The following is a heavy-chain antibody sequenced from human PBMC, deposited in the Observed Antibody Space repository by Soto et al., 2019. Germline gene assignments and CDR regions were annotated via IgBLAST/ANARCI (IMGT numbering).Heavy chain of an antibody. J-gene: IGHJ6*02. Sequence: PGGSLRLSCAASGFTVSSNYMSWVRQAPGKGLEWVSVIYSGGSTYYADSVKGRFTISRDNSKNTLYLQMNSLRAEDTAVYYCASHWYNWNVGHYYYYYGMDVWGQGTTVTVSS. CDR3: ASHWYNWNVGHYYYYYGMDV. D-gene: IGHD1-1*01. CDR1: GFTVSSNY. CDR2: IYSGGST. V-gene: IGHV3-66*04.